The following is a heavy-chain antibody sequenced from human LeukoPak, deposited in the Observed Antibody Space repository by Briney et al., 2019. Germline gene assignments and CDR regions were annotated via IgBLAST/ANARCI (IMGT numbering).Heavy chain of an antibody. CDR3: ARDAVNYDFWSGYLWLYYMDV. V-gene: IGHV3-48*01. J-gene: IGHJ6*03. CDR2: ISSSSSTI. CDR1: GFTFSSYS. Sequence: GGSLRLSCAASGFTFSSYSMNWVRQAPGKGREWVSYISSSSSTIYYADSVKGRFTISRDNAKNSLYLQMNSLRAEDTAVYYCARDAVNYDFWSGYLWLYYMDVWGKGTTVTVSS. D-gene: IGHD3-3*01.